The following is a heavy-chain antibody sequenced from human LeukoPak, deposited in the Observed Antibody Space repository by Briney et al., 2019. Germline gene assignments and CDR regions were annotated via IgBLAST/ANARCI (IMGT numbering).Heavy chain of an antibody. J-gene: IGHJ4*02. Sequence: GGSLRLSCAASGFTSSTYAMPWVRQAPGKGLEWVAVISYDGSNKYYADSVKGRFTISRDNSKNTVYLQMNSLRAEDAAIYYCTRVANYGGYEFDFWGQGTLVTVSS. D-gene: IGHD4-23*01. CDR1: GFTSSTYA. CDR3: TRVANYGGYEFDF. V-gene: IGHV3-30*01. CDR2: ISYDGSNK.